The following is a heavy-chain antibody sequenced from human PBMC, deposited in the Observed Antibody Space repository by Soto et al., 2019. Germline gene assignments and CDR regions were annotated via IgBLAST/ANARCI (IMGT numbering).Heavy chain of an antibody. V-gene: IGHV1-3*01. J-gene: IGHJ4*02. CDR1: GYTFTSYG. CDR3: ARGGYFDSGNYLAY. D-gene: IGHD3-22*01. CDR2: INPGNGNT. Sequence: ASVKVSCKASGYTFTSYGINWVRQAPGRGLEWMGWINPGNGNTKYPQQFQGRVIIDRDTSASTAYMELSSLRPEDTAVYYCARGGYFDSGNYLAYWGLGTLVTVSS.